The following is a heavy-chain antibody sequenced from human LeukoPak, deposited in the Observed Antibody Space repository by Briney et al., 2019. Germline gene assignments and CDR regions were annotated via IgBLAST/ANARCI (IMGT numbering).Heavy chain of an antibody. CDR2: IYHSGST. CDR1: GGSISSGGYS. CDR3: ARGGGYCSSTSCPKRFDP. V-gene: IGHV4-30-2*01. J-gene: IGHJ5*02. Sequence: SETLSLTCAVSGGSISSGGYSWSWIRQPPGKGLEWIGCIYHSGSTYYNPSLKSRVTISVDRSKNQFSLKLSSVTAADTAVYYCARGGGYCSSTSCPKRFDPWGQGTLVTVSS. D-gene: IGHD2-2*01.